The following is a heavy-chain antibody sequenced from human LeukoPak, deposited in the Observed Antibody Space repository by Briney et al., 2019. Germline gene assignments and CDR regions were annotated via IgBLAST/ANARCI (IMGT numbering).Heavy chain of an antibody. CDR3: ARVVVAADYYFDY. V-gene: IGHV1-69*01. CDR1: GGTFSSYA. J-gene: IGHJ4*02. Sequence: ASVKVSCKASGGTFSSYAISWVRQAPGQGLEWMGGIIPIFGTANYAQKFQGRVTITADESTSTAYMELSSLRSEDTAVYYCARVVVAADYYFDYWGQGTLDTVSS. D-gene: IGHD2-15*01. CDR2: IIPIFGTA.